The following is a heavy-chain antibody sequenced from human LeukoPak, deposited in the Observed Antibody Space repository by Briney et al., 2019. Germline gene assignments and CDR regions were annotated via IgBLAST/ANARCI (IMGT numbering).Heavy chain of an antibody. V-gene: IGHV1-18*01. J-gene: IGHJ4*02. CDR1: GYTFTSYG. D-gene: IGHD3-22*01. CDR3: ARTKKEKYYYDSSGYYDY. Sequence: ASVKVSCKASGYTFTSYGISWVRQAPGQGLEWMGWISAYNGNTNYAQKLQGRVTMTTDTSTSTAYVELRSLRSDDTAVYYCARTKKEKYYYDSSGYYDYWGQGTLVTVSS. CDR2: ISAYNGNT.